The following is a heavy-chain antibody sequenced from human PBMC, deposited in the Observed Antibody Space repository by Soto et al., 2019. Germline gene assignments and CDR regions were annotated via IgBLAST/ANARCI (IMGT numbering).Heavy chain of an antibody. CDR2: INPSGGST. J-gene: IGHJ2*01. Sequence: QVQLVQSGAEVKKPGASVKVSCKASGYTFTSYYMHWVRQAPGQGLEWMGIINPSGGSTSYAQKFQGRVTMTRDTSTSTVYMELSSLRSEDTAVYDCARDHYGAKGRDWYFDLWGRGTLVTVSS. CDR1: GYTFTSYY. V-gene: IGHV1-46*01. CDR3: ARDHYGAKGRDWYFDL. D-gene: IGHD4-17*01.